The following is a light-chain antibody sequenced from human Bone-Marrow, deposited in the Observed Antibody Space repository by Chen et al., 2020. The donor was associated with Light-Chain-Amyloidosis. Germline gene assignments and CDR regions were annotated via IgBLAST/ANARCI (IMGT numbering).Light chain of an antibody. CDR1: SGSIATNY. J-gene: IGLJ3*02. V-gene: IGLV6-57*01. CDR2: EDD. CDR3: QSYQGSSQGL. Sequence: NFMLTQPHSVSEAPGKTVIISCTRSSGSIATNYVQWYQQRPGSSPTTVIYEDDQRPSGVPDRFSGSIDRSSNSASLTISGLQTEDEADYYCQSYQGSSQGLSGGGTKLTVL.